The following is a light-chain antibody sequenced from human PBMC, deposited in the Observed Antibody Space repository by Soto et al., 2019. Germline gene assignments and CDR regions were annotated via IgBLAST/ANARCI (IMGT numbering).Light chain of an antibody. CDR2: AAS. CDR3: QQSYSTPIT. CDR1: QSISSY. Sequence: DIQMTQSPSSLSASVGDRVTITCRASQSISSYLNWYQQKPGKAPKLLIYAASSLQSGVPSRFSGSGSGTDFTLTISSLQTADFANYYCQQSYSTPITFGQGTRLEIK. J-gene: IGKJ5*01. V-gene: IGKV1-39*01.